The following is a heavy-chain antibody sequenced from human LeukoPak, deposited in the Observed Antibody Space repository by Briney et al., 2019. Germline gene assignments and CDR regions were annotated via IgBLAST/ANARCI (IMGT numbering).Heavy chain of an antibody. J-gene: IGHJ4*02. CDR3: SSFLMGAPN. CDR1: GFTFSSSW. CDR2: VSPDGTNT. D-gene: IGHD1-26*01. Sequence: GGSLRLSCVASGFTFSSSWMHWVRQAPGKGLVWVSHVSPDGTNTACADSVKGRFTISRDNAKNTLYQQMNSLRAEDTAVYYCSSFLMGAPNWGQGTLVTVSS. V-gene: IGHV3-74*01.